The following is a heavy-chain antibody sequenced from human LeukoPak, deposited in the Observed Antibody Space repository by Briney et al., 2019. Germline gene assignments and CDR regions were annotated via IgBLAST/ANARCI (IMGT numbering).Heavy chain of an antibody. CDR1: GYTFTSYD. CDR3: ARGYDSSGYPLLYNWFDP. D-gene: IGHD3-22*01. J-gene: IGHJ5*02. Sequence: ASVKVSCKASGYTFTSYDINWVRQATGQGLERMGWMNPNSGNTGYAQKFQGRVTMTRNTSISTAYMELSSLRSEDTAVYYCARGYDSSGYPLLYNWFDPWGQGTLVTVSS. CDR2: MNPNSGNT. V-gene: IGHV1-8*01.